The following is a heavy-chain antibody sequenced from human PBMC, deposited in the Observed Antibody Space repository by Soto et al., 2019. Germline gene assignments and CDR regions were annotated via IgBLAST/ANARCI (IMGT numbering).Heavy chain of an antibody. CDR2: TRNKANSYTT. CDR3: ARVPDAGWYYFDY. CDR1: GFTFSDHY. D-gene: IGHD2-15*01. J-gene: IGHJ4*02. Sequence: GSLRLSCAASGFTFSDHYMDWVRQAPGKGLERVGRTRNKANSYTTEYAASVKGRFTISRDDSKNSLYLQMNSLKTEDTAVYYCARVPDAGWYYFDYWGQGTLVTVSS. V-gene: IGHV3-72*01.